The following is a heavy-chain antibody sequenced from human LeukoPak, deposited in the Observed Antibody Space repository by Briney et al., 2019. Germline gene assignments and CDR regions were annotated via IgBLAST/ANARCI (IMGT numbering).Heavy chain of an antibody. CDR1: GFTFSSYG. V-gene: IGHV3-33*01. CDR2: IWYDGSNK. D-gene: IGHD2-2*01. Sequence: PGGSLRLSCAASGFTFSSYGMHWVRQAPGKGLEWVAVIWYDGSNKYYADSVKGRFTISRDNSKNTLYLQMNSLRAEDTAVYYCARDAYCSSTSCYLFDYWGQGTLVTVSS. J-gene: IGHJ4*02. CDR3: ARDAYCSSTSCYLFDY.